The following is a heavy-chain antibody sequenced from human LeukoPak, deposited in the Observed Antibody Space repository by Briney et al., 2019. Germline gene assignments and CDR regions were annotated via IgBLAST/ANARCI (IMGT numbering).Heavy chain of an antibody. Sequence: GGSLRLSCAGSGFIFNNYAMHWVRQPPGKGLEWVSGISWNSGSIDYADSVKGRFTISRDNAKNSLYLQMNSLRGEDTAFYHCXXXNXXXXXXXPNPDSLHWGQGALVTVSS. CDR1: GFIFNNYA. V-gene: IGHV3-9*01. CDR3: XXXNXXXXXXXPNPDSLH. J-gene: IGHJ4*02. CDR2: ISWNSGSI. D-gene: IGHD1-14*01.